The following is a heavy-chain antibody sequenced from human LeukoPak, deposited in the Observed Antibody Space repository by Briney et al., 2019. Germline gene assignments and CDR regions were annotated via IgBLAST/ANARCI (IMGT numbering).Heavy chain of an antibody. Sequence: PSETLSLTCTVSGGSISSYYWSWIRQPAGKGLEWIGRIYTSGSTNYNPSLKSRVTMSVDTSKNQFSLKLSSVTAADTAVYYCAGDVGSSGWPPHYFDYWGQGTLVTVSS. CDR1: GGSISSYY. D-gene: IGHD6-19*01. CDR2: IYTSGST. J-gene: IGHJ4*02. V-gene: IGHV4-4*07. CDR3: AGDVGSSGWPPHYFDY.